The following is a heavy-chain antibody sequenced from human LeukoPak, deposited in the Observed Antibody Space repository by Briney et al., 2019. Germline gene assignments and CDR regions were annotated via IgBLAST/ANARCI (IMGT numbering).Heavy chain of an antibody. J-gene: IGHJ3*02. CDR3: ARGGYYDSSGSRDAFDI. D-gene: IGHD3-22*01. CDR2: IYTSGST. Sequence: PSETLSLTCTVSGGSISSGSYFWNWIRQPAGKGLEWIGRIYTSGSTDYNPSLKGRVTISLDTSKNQFSLKLSSVTAADTAVYYCARGGYYDSSGSRDAFDIWGQGTMVTVSS. V-gene: IGHV4-61*02. CDR1: GGSISSGSYF.